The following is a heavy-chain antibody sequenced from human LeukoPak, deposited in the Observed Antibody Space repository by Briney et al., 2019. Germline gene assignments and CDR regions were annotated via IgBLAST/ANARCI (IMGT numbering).Heavy chain of an antibody. D-gene: IGHD6-19*01. CDR3: ARPSSGWYSAFEY. CDR1: GGSISSYY. J-gene: IGHJ4*02. V-gene: IGHV4-59*08. CDR2: IYYSGST. Sequence: PSETLSLTCAVSGGSISSYYWSWIRQPPGKGLEWIGYIYYSGSTNYNPSLKSRVTISVGTSKNQFSLKLSSVTAADTAMYFCARPSSGWYSAFEYWGQGPLVTVSS.